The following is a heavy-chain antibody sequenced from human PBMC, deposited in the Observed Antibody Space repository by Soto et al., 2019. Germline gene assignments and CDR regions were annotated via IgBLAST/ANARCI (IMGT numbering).Heavy chain of an antibody. D-gene: IGHD3-3*01. CDR3: ASNDFWSGYYTGFPSAPPASGRYYMDF. CDR2: ISYDGSNK. Sequence: PGGSVRLSCAASGFTFSSYGMHWVRQAPGKGLEWVAVISYDGSNKYYADSVKGRFTISRDNSKNTLYLQMNSLRAEDTAVYYCASNDFWSGYYTGFPSAPPASGRYYMDFCGQQSKVIVSS. V-gene: IGHV3-30*03. CDR1: GFTFSSYG. J-gene: IGHJ6*03.